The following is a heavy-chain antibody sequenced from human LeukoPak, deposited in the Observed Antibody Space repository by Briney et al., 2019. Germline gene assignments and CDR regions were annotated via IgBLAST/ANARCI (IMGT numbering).Heavy chain of an antibody. D-gene: IGHD3-10*01. CDR2: IGGSGGTT. V-gene: IGHV3-23*01. J-gene: IGHJ4*02. CDR3: AKDLSWFGGSLATFGY. CDR1: GFTFSRYA. Sequence: GGSLRLSCAASGFTFSRYAMSWVRQAPGKGLEWVSSIGGSGGTTYYADSVQGRFTISRDNSKNTLYLQMNSLSAEGTAVYYCAKDLSWFGGSLATFGYWGQGTLATVSS.